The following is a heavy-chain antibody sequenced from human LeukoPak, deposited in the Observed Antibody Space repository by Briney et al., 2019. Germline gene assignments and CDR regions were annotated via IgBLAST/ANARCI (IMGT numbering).Heavy chain of an antibody. Sequence: GGSLRLSCAASGFTFSSYAMHWVRQAPGKGLEWVAVISYDGSNKYYADSVKGRFTISRDNSKNTLYLQMNSLRAEDTAVYYCARAQGFIYGGFDYWGQGTLVTVSS. CDR3: ARAQGFIYGGFDY. J-gene: IGHJ4*02. V-gene: IGHV3-30*04. CDR2: ISYDGSNK. D-gene: IGHD3-3*02. CDR1: GFTFSSYA.